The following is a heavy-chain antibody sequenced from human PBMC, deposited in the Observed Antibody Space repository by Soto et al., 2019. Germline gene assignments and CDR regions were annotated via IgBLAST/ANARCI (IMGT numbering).Heavy chain of an antibody. D-gene: IGHD1-26*01. CDR3: AAVQGGGATFDF. V-gene: IGHV1-58*02. CDR1: GFTFINSA. Sequence: GASVKVSCKASGFTFINSAIQWVRQARGQRLEWMGWIVVGSGHINYAQKFQERLSITRDMSTSTAYMELSSLTLEDTAVYYCAAVQGGGATFDFWGPGTLVTVSS. CDR2: IVVGSGHI. J-gene: IGHJ4*02.